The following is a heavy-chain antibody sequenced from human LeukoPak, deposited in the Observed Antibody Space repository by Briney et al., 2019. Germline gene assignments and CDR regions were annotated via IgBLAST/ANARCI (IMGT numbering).Heavy chain of an antibody. CDR2: IFYSGST. D-gene: IGHD3-22*01. CDR1: GGSISTSSYY. Sequence: SETLSLTCTVSGGSISTSSYYWGWVRQPPGKGLEWIGNIFYSGSTYYSPSLKSRVTISLDTSKNQFSLKLSSVTAADTAVYFCARGPYSYDSSGAFDIWGQGTMVTVSS. V-gene: IGHV4-39*07. CDR3: ARGPYSYDSSGAFDI. J-gene: IGHJ3*02.